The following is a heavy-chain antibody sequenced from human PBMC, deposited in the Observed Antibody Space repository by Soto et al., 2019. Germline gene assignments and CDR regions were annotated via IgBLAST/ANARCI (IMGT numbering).Heavy chain of an antibody. CDR1: GFTVSSNY. J-gene: IGHJ4*02. CDR3: AREGYYDSSGYFFDY. D-gene: IGHD3-22*01. V-gene: IGHV3-53*01. CDR2: IYSGGST. Sequence: GGSLRLSCAASGFTVSSNYMSWVRQAPGKGLEWVSVIYSGGSTYYADSVKGRFTISRDNSKNTLYLQMNSLRAEDTAVYYCAREGYYDSSGYFFDYWGQGTLGTVSS.